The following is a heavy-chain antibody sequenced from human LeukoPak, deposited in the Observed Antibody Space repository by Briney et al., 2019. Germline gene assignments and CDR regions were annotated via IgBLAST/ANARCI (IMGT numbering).Heavy chain of an antibody. CDR1: GFSFSNHG. Sequence: PGGSLRLSCAASGFSFSNHGIHWVRRAPGKGLEWVSLIWYDGSNKYYADSVKGRFTISRDDSKNTVYLQMNSLRAGDTSVYYCARDGEYCSAGCTSHSYSYGLDVWGQGTTVTVSS. D-gene: IGHD2-15*01. CDR3: ARDGEYCSAGCTSHSYSYGLDV. J-gene: IGHJ6*02. CDR2: IWYDGSNK. V-gene: IGHV3-33*01.